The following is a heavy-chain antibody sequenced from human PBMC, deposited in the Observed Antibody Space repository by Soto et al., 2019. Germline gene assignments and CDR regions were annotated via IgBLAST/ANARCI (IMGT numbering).Heavy chain of an antibody. D-gene: IGHD6-13*01. CDR1: GYTFTSYG. Sequence: GASVKVSCKASGYTFTSYGISWVRQAPGQGLEWMGWISAYNGNTNYAQKLQGRVTMTTDTSTSTAYMELRSLRSDDTAVYYCARDPRIAAAGTGWFDTWGQGTLVTVSS. CDR3: ARDPRIAAAGTGWFDT. CDR2: ISAYNGNT. J-gene: IGHJ5*02. V-gene: IGHV1-18*01.